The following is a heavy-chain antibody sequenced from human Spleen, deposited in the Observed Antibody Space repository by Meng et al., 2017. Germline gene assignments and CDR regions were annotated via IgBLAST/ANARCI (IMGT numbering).Heavy chain of an antibody. Sequence: GSLRLSCAVSGGSISSSNWWSWVRQPPGKGLEWIGSIYYSGSTYYNPSLKSRVTVSVDTSKNQFSLKLSSVTAADTAVYYCARDPTYYYGSGSYSFDYWGQGTLVTVSS. V-gene: IGHV4-4*02. J-gene: IGHJ4*02. CDR1: GGSISSSNW. CDR3: ARDPTYYYGSGSYSFDY. D-gene: IGHD3-10*01. CDR2: IYYSGST.